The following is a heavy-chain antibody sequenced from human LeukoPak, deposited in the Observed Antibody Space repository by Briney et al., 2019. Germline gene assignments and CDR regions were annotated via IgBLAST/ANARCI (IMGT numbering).Heavy chain of an antibody. V-gene: IGHV3-23*01. CDR3: ARDYPGDSMLWEDYFDY. CDR1: GFTFSDYA. D-gene: IGHD3-10*02. Sequence: GGSLRLSCAASGFTFSDYAMSWVRQAPGKGLECVSSNSESRDDTDNADSVKGRFTISRENSNNTLYLQIHSLRAEDTAVYYCARDYPGDSMLWEDYFDYWGQGTLVTVSS. CDR2: NSESRDDT. J-gene: IGHJ4*02.